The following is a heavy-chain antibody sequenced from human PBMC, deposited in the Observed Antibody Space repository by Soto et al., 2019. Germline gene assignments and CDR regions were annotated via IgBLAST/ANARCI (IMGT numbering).Heavy chain of an antibody. CDR3: AKYDSSGYYFSAFDY. V-gene: IGHV3-23*01. D-gene: IGHD3-22*01. CDR2: ISGGGGAT. Sequence: GGSLRLSCAASEVPFSTYAVSWVRQAPGKGLEWVAAISGGGGATYYADSVTGRFTVSRDNSNNTVYLQLSSLRADDTALYYCAKYDSSGYYFSAFDYWGQGALVTVSS. J-gene: IGHJ4*02. CDR1: EVPFSTYA.